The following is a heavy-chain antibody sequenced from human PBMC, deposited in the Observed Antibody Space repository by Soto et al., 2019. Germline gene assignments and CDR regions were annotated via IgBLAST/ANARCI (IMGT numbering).Heavy chain of an antibody. CDR3: AKDRCSGGSCYTLRTLDAFDI. CDR2: ISGSGGST. D-gene: IGHD2-15*01. CDR1: GFTFSSYA. V-gene: IGHV3-23*01. J-gene: IGHJ3*02. Sequence: EVQLLESGGGLVQPGGSLRLSCAASGFTFSSYAMSWIRQAPGKGLEWVSAISGSGGSTYYADSVKGRFTISRDNSKNTLYLQMNSLRAEDTAVYYCAKDRCSGGSCYTLRTLDAFDIWGQGTMVTVSS.